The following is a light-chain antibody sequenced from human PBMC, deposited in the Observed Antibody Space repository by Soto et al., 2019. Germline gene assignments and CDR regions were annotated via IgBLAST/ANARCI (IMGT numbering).Light chain of an antibody. V-gene: IGKV3-20*01. CDR3: QQYASSLRT. CDR2: GAS. Sequence: EVVLTQSPGTLSLSPGERATLSCRASQSVSNNYLAWYQQKPGQAPRLLIYGASSRATGIPDRFSGSGSGTDFTLTISRLEPEDLAVYYCQQYASSLRTFGQGTKLAI. CDR1: QSVSNNY. J-gene: IGKJ2*01.